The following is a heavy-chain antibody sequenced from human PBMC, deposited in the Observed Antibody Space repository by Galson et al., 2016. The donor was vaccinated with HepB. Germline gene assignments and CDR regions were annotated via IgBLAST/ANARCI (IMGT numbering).Heavy chain of an antibody. CDR3: AGRGGSSSSWYSDYQYGMDV. D-gene: IGHD6-13*01. Sequence: SLRLSCAASGFTVSSTYMRWVRQAPGKGLEWVSIIYSGGTTYQADSVKGSFTISRDNSNNTLNLQMNSLRHEDTAVYYCAGRGGSSSSWYSDYQYGMDVWGQGTTVTVSS. CDR2: IYSGGTT. CDR1: GFTVSSTY. J-gene: IGHJ6*02. V-gene: IGHV3-66*01.